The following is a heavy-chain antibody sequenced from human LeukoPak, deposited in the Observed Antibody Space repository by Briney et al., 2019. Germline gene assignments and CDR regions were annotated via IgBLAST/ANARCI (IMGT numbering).Heavy chain of an antibody. CDR3: ARARHRFDSRGYYFDY. Sequence: SETRSLTCTVSGDSVNTINYFWCWLRPPPGKGLEWIATIDYSGSTYYNPSLKTRLTISVHTSKNQFSLKLASVTATDTAVFYCARARHRFDSRGYYFDYWGQGKPVTVSS. CDR1: GDSVNTINYF. CDR2: IDYSGST. V-gene: IGHV4-39*01. D-gene: IGHD3-22*01. J-gene: IGHJ4*02.